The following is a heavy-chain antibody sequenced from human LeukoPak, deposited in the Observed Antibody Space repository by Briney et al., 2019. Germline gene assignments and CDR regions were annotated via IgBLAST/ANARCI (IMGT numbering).Heavy chain of an antibody. J-gene: IGHJ4*02. CDR3: ARVADSGYASRGYFDS. CDR1: GGSISSSSYY. V-gene: IGHV4-39*07. CDR2: IYYSGTT. Sequence: SETLSLTCTVSGGSISSSSYYWGWIRQPPGKGLEWIGSIYYSGTTYYNPSLKSRVTISVDTSRNQFSLKLSSVTAADTAVYYCARVADSGYASRGYFDSWGQGTLVTVSS. D-gene: IGHD5-12*01.